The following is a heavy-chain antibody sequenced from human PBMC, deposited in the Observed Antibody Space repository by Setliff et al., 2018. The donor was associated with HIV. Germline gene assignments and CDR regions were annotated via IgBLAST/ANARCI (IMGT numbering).Heavy chain of an antibody. CDR1: GGSISSSSYY. Sequence: PSETLSLTCTVSGGSISSSSYYWGWIRQPPGKGLEWIGSIYYSGSTYYNPSLKSRVTISVDTSKNQFSLKLSSVTAADTAVYYCARRGAAAGRGDYWGQGTLVTVSS. J-gene: IGHJ4*02. D-gene: IGHD6-13*01. CDR2: IYYSGST. CDR3: ARRGAAAGRGDY. V-gene: IGHV4-39*01.